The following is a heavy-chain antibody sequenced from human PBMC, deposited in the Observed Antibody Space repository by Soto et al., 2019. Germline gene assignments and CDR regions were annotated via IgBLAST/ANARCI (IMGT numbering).Heavy chain of an antibody. Sequence: EVQLVESGGGLVKPGGSLRLSCAASGFTFSSYSMNWVRQAPGKGLEWVSSISSSSSYIYYADSVKGRFTISRDNAKNSLYLQMNSLIAEDTAVYYCARDAVDCSGGSCYYNWFDPWGQGTLVTVSS. V-gene: IGHV3-21*01. CDR1: GFTFSSYS. J-gene: IGHJ5*02. CDR3: ARDAVDCSGGSCYYNWFDP. D-gene: IGHD2-15*01. CDR2: ISSSSSYI.